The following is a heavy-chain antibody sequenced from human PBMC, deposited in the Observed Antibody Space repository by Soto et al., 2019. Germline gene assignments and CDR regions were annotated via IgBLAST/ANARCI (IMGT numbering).Heavy chain of an antibody. CDR3: AKRVTIYAVDPADY. CDR2: ISGSGDAT. V-gene: IGHV3-23*01. D-gene: IGHD3-3*01. Sequence: PGGSLRLSCAASGFTFSDFGMSWFRQAPGRGLEWVSVISGSGDATYYAASVKGRFTLSRDNSKNTLYLQMNSLTVADTAVYYCAKRVTIYAVDPADYWGQGTQVTVSS. J-gene: IGHJ4*02. CDR1: GFTFSDFG.